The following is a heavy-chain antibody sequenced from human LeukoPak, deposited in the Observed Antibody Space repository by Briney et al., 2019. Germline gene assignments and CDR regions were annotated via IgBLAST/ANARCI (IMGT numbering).Heavy chain of an antibody. V-gene: IGHV3-21*01. Sequence: GGSLRLSCAASGFTFSSYAMHWVRQAPGKGLEWVSAISGSGGSTYYADSVKGRFTISRDNAKNSLYLQMNSLRAEDTAVYYCARQYTPYSSSWYYLDYWGQGTLVTVSS. J-gene: IGHJ4*02. D-gene: IGHD6-13*01. CDR2: ISGSGGST. CDR1: GFTFSSYA. CDR3: ARQYTPYSSSWYYLDY.